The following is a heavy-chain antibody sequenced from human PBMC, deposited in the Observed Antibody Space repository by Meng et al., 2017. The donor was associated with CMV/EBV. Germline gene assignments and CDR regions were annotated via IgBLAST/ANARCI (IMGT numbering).Heavy chain of an antibody. D-gene: IGHD2-2*02. CDR1: GFTFSSYA. CDR3: ARDVVPAAIPRWYFDL. Sequence: GESLKISCAASGFTFSSYAMHWVRQAPGKGLEWVAVISYDGSNKYYADSVKGRFTISRDNSKNTLYLQMNSLRAEDTAVYYCARDVVPAAIPRWYFDLWGHGTLVTVSS. V-gene: IGHV3-30*04. CDR2: ISYDGSNK. J-gene: IGHJ2*01.